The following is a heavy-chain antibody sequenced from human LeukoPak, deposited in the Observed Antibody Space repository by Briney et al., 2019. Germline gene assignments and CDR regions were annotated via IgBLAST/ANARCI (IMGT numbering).Heavy chain of an antibody. Sequence: GGSLRLSCAPSGVTFSSYGVHWVRPAPGEGRGWVAFIRYDGSNKYYADSVKGRFAISRDNCKNTLYLQMNSLRAEDTAVYYCAKGDWGYYFDYWGQGTLVTVCS. J-gene: IGHJ4*02. CDR3: AKGDWGYYFDY. CDR1: GVTFSSYG. V-gene: IGHV3-30*02. D-gene: IGHD7-27*01. CDR2: IRYDGSNK.